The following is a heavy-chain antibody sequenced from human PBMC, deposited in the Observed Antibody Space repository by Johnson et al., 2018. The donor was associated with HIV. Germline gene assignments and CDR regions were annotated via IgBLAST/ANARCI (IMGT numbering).Heavy chain of an antibody. D-gene: IGHD2-15*01. CDR1: GFTFSSYA. Sequence: QMQLVESGGGVVQPGRSLRLSCAASGFTFSSYAMHWVRQAPGKGLEWVAVISYDGSTEYYADSVKGRFTISRDNSKNTLYLQMNSLRAEDTAVYYRARACSGGSCYEEKSPDAFDIWGRGTMVTVSS. CDR2: ISYDGSTE. J-gene: IGHJ3*02. V-gene: IGHV3-30*14. CDR3: ARACSGGSCYEEKSPDAFDI.